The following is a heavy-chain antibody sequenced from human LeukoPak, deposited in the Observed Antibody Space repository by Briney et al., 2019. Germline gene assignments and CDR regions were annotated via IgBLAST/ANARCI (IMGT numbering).Heavy chain of an antibody. Sequence: ASVKVSCKASGGTFSSYAISWVRQAPGQGLEWMGGIIPIFGTANDAQKFQGRVTITADESTSTAYMELSSLRSEDTAVYYCAREPRDSIVGASDAFDIWGQGTMVTVSS. J-gene: IGHJ3*02. V-gene: IGHV1-69*13. D-gene: IGHD1-26*01. CDR2: IIPIFGTA. CDR1: GGTFSSYA. CDR3: AREPRDSIVGASDAFDI.